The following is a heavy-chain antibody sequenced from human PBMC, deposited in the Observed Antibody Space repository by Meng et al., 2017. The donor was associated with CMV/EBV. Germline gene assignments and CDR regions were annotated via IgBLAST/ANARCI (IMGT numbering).Heavy chain of an antibody. V-gene: IGHV3-30-3*01. CDR1: GFTFSSYA. J-gene: IGHJ6*02. CDR3: ARDGYSSSWYGPGYYYYYYGMDV. CDR2: ISYDGSNK. Sequence: GASLKISCAASGFTFSSYAMHWVRQAPGKGREWVAVISYDGSNKYHEDSVKGRFTVSRDKSKNTLYLQMNSLRAEDTAVYYCARDGYSSSWYGPGYYYYYYGMDVWGQGTTVTVSS. D-gene: IGHD6-13*01.